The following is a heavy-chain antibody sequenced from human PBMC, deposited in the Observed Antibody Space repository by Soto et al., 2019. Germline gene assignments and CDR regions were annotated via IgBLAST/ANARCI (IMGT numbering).Heavy chain of an antibody. CDR2: IYYSGST. CDR1: GGSISSSSYY. CDR3: ASAARIYYDSSGYYYAAFDI. D-gene: IGHD3-22*01. Sequence: SETLSLTCTVSGGSISSSSYYWGWIRQPPGKGLEWIGSIYYSGSTYYNPSLKSRVTISVDTSKNQFSLKLSSVTAADTAVYYCASAARIYYDSSGYYYAAFDIWGQGTMVTVSS. V-gene: IGHV4-39*01. J-gene: IGHJ3*02.